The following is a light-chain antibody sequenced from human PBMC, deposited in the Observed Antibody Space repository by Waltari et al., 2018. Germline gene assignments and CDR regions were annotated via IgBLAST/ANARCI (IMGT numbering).Light chain of an antibody. J-gene: IGKJ1*01. Sequence: DIQMTQSPSSVSASVGDRVTITCRASQGISSWLAWSQQKVGEAPKLLIYTASSLQTGVPSRFSGSGSGTDFTLTISSLQPEDFATYYCQQAYSFPWTFGQGTKVEIK. CDR3: QQAYSFPWT. V-gene: IGKV1-12*01. CDR2: TAS. CDR1: QGISSW.